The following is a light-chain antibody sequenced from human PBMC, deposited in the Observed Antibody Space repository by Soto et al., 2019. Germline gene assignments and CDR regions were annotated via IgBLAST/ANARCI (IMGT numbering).Light chain of an antibody. V-gene: IGKV3-15*01. J-gene: IGKJ1*01. CDR2: GAS. CDR1: QSVRNN. CDR3: QQYNNWPPWT. Sequence: EILMTQSPATLSVSPGERATLSCRATQSVRNNLAWYQQKPGQAPRLLIYGASTRATGIPARFSGSGSGTEFTLTISSLQSEDFAVYYCQQYNNWPPWTFGQGTKVEIK.